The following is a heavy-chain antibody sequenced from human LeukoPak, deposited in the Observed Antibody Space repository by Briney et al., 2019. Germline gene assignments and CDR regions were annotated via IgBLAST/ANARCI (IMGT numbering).Heavy chain of an antibody. J-gene: IGHJ4*02. Sequence: ASVKVSCKASGYTFIGYYLHWVRQAPGQGLEWMGWITPNSGGTNSAQKFQGRVTMTRDTSITSAYMELSRLTSDDTAVYYCARVSRYCSGGDCYTISSFDYWGQGTLVTVSS. CDR3: ARVSRYCSGGDCYTISSFDY. V-gene: IGHV1-2*02. CDR1: GYTFIGYY. D-gene: IGHD2-15*01. CDR2: ITPNSGGT.